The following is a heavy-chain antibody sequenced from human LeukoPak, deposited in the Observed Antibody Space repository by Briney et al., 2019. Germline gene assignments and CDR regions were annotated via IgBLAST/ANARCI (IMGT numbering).Heavy chain of an antibody. V-gene: IGHV3-7*02. CDR2: IKEDGNED. J-gene: IGHJ4*02. Sequence: GGSLRLSCTVSGFSFREHWMSWVRQAPGKGLERVGNIKEDGNEDYYVDSVEGRFVIFRDNAKNSLYLQMHSLRAEDTAVYYCTRGDRGYAESLYWGRGTLVTVSS. D-gene: IGHD5-12*01. CDR3: TRGDRGYAESLY. CDR1: GFSFREHW.